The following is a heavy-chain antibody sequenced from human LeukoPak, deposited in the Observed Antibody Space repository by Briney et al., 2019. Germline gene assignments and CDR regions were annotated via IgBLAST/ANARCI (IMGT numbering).Heavy chain of an antibody. V-gene: IGHV4-59*01. CDR3: ARDPGDESFDY. Sequence: SETLSLTCTVSGGSISSYYWSWIRQPPGKGLEWIGYIYYSGSTNYNPSLKSRVTISVDTSKNQFSLKLSSVTAADTAVYYCARDPGDESFDYWGQGTLVTVSS. CDR2: IYYSGST. CDR1: GGSISSYY. D-gene: IGHD4-17*01. J-gene: IGHJ4*02.